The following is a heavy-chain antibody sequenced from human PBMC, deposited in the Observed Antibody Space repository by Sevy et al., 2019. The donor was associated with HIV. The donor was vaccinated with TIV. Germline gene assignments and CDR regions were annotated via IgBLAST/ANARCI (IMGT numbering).Heavy chain of an antibody. V-gene: IGHV1-18*01. Sequence: AAVKVSCKASGYTFSRHGFSWVRQAPGQGLEWVGWISPYNRNTNYPQKFHDRVTMTTDTSTSTVYMELRSLRSDDTAVYYCARDILNRYYWPTPLDFWGQGTLVTVSS. CDR3: ARDILNRYYWPTPLDF. CDR2: ISPYNRNT. J-gene: IGHJ4*02. D-gene: IGHD3-9*01. CDR1: GYTFSRHG.